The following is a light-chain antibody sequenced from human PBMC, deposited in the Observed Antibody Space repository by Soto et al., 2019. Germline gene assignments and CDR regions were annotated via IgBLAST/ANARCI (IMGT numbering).Light chain of an antibody. CDR2: DND. J-gene: IGLJ2*01. CDR1: SSNIGNNY. V-gene: IGLV1-51*01. Sequence: QSVLTQPPSVSAAPGQKVSISCSGSSSNIGNNYVSWYQQLPGTTPKLLIYDNDKRPSGIPDRFSGSKSDTSATLDITGLETGDEADYYYGTWDSSLNAVFGGGPQLTVL. CDR3: GTWDSSLNAV.